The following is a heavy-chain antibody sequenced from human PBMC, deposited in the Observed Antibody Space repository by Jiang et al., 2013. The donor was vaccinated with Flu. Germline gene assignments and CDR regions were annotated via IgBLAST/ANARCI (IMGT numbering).Heavy chain of an antibody. J-gene: IGHJ4*02. CDR3: AREVWSSGWLDY. Sequence: PGLVKPSETLSLTCTVSGGSISSYYWSWIRQPPGKGLEWIGYTYYSGNTNYNPSLKSRVTISVDTSKNQFSLKLSSVTAADTAVYYCAREVWSSGWLDYWGQGTLVTVSS. D-gene: IGHD6-19*01. V-gene: IGHV4-59*01. CDR1: GGSISSYY. CDR2: TYYSGNT.